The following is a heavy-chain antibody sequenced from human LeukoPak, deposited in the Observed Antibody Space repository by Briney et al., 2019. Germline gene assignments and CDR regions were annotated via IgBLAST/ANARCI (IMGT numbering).Heavy chain of an antibody. CDR3: ARLHVDIVATTPDY. CDR2: ISSSGSTI. V-gene: IGHV3-11*01. Sequence: GGSLRLSCAASGFTFSDYYMSWIRQAAGKGLEWVSYISSSGSTIYYADSVKGRFTISSDNAKNSLYLQMNSLRAEDTAVYYCARLHVDIVATTPDYWGQGTLVTVSS. CDR1: GFTFSDYY. J-gene: IGHJ4*02. D-gene: IGHD5-12*01.